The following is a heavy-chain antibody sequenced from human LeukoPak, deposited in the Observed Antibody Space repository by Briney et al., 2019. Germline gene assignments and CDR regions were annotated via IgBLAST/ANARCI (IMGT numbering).Heavy chain of an antibody. Sequence: ASVKVSCMASGYTFTSYAMHWVRQAPGQRLEWMGWINAGNGNTKYSQKFQGRVTITRDTSASTAYMELSSLRSEDTAVYYCASPFGSPRPDYYYYGMDVWGKGTTVTVSS. CDR1: GYTFTSYA. CDR3: ASPFGSPRPDYYYYGMDV. CDR2: INAGNGNT. D-gene: IGHD3-3*01. V-gene: IGHV1-3*01. J-gene: IGHJ6*04.